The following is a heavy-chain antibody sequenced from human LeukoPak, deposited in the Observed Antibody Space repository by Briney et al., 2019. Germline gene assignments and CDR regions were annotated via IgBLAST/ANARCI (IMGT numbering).Heavy chain of an antibody. D-gene: IGHD5-12*01. CDR1: GGSVSSSYYS. CDR2: MYYSRSA. Sequence: SETLSLTCNVSGGSVSSSYYSWGWILQPPGRGLEWIGRMYYSRSAHYNLSLKSRGTMSVDTSKNQFSLKLSSVTAADTAIYFCASATTYSIDDWGQGTLVTVSS. J-gene: IGHJ4*01. V-gene: IGHV4-39*01. CDR3: ASATTYSIDD.